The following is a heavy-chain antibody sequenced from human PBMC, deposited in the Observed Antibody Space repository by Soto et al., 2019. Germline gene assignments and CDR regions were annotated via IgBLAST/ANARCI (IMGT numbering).Heavy chain of an antibody. CDR1: GFTFSSYG. V-gene: IGHV3-33*01. CDR3: ARSHYYDSSGYIDY. D-gene: IGHD3-22*01. CDR2: IWYDGSNK. J-gene: IGHJ4*02. Sequence: QVQLVESGGGVVQPGRSLRLSCAASGFTFSSYGMHWVRQAPGKGLEWVAVIWYDGSNKYYADSVKGRFTISRDHSKNTLYLQMTSLRAEDTAVYYCARSHYYDSSGYIDYWGQGTLVTVAA.